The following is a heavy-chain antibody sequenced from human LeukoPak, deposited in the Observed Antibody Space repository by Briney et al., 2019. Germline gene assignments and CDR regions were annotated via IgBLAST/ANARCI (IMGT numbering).Heavy chain of an antibody. V-gene: IGHV4-39*07. D-gene: IGHD1-1*01. CDR2: HYHTGRI. J-gene: IGHJ4*02. CDR3: ARDGSDNWGLFDN. CDR1: GGSISGTSYC. Sequence: SETLSLTCSVSGGSISGTSYCWGWIRQPPGEGPEWIGSHYHTGRIYHNPSLNSRVTISVDTSKNQFSLKLSSVTDADTAVYYCARDGSDNWGLFDNWGRGTLVTVSS.